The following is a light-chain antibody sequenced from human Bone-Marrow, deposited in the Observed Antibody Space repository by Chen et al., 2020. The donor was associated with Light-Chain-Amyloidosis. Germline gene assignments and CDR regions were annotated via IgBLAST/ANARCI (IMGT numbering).Light chain of an antibody. CDR2: LGS. CDR1: QSLLHSNGDNY. Sequence: DIVMTQSPLSLPVTPGEPASISCRSSQSLLHSNGDNYLDWYLQKPGQSPQLLIYLGSTRASGVPDRFSVIGSGTDFTLRISRLEDEEVGVYSCRHGLQNPGACGQGTKLEIK. V-gene: IGKV2-28*01. J-gene: IGKJ2*01. CDR3: RHGLQNPGA.